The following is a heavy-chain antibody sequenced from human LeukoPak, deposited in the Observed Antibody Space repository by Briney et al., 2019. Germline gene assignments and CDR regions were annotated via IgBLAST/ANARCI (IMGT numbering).Heavy chain of an antibody. CDR2: ISAYNGNT. CDR1: GYTFTSYG. J-gene: IGHJ3*02. Sequence: ASVKVSCKASGYTFTSYGISWVRQAPGQGLEWMGWISAYNGNTNYAQKLQGRVTMTTDTSTSTAYMELRSLRSDDTAVYYCASSTCSSTSCYTEYAFDIWGQGTMVTVSS. V-gene: IGHV1-18*01. CDR3: ASSTCSSTSCYTEYAFDI. D-gene: IGHD2-2*02.